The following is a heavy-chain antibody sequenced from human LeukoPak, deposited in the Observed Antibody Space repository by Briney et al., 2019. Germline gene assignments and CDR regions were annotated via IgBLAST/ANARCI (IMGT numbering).Heavy chain of an antibody. Sequence: GESLRLSCAASGFSFSNYWFHWVRQAPGEGLVWVSRTNEHGTIISYADSVKGRFTISRDNAKNTPYLQMNSLRTEDSALYYCVVDLSGSADYWGQGTLVTVSS. CDR2: TNEHGTII. CDR3: VVDLSGSADY. J-gene: IGHJ4*02. D-gene: IGHD3-10*01. CDR1: GFSFSNYW. V-gene: IGHV3-74*01.